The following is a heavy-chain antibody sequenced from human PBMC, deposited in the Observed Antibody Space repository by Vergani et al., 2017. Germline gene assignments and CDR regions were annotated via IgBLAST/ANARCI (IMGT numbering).Heavy chain of an antibody. J-gene: IGHJ6*02. CDR1: GFTFSSYE. CDR3: ARAEEPGIAATEAYYGMDV. Sequence: EVQLVESGGGLVQPGGSLRLSCAASGFTFSSYEMNWVRQAPGKGLEWVSYISSSGSTIYYADSVKGRFTISRDNAKNSLYLQMNSLRAEDTAVYYCARAEEPGIAATEAYYGMDVWGQGTTVTVSS. V-gene: IGHV3-48*03. D-gene: IGHD6-13*01. CDR2: ISSSGSTI.